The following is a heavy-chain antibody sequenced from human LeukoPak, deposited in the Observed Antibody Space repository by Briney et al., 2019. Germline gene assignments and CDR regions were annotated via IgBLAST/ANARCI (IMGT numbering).Heavy chain of an antibody. CDR2: IYYSGST. CDR3: ARHNGDYGSGSHLDY. Sequence: SETLSLTCTVSGGSISSYYWSWIRQPPGKGLEWIGYIYYSGSTNYNPSLKSRVTISVDTSKNQSSLKLSSVTAADTAVYYCARHNGDYGSGSHLDYWGQETLVTVSS. CDR1: GGSISSYY. J-gene: IGHJ4*02. D-gene: IGHD3-10*01. V-gene: IGHV4-59*08.